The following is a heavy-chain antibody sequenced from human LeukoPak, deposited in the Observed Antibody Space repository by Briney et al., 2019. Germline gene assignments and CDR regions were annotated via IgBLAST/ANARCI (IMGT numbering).Heavy chain of an antibody. CDR1: GYTFTGYY. D-gene: IGHD3-16*01. V-gene: IGHV1-2*02. CDR2: INPNSGGT. Sequence: ASVKVSCKASGYTFTGYYMHWVRRAPGQGLEWMGWINPNSGGTNYAQKFQGRVTMTRDTSISTAYMELSRPRSDDTAVYYCARARNYDYVWGSYGGYWGQGTLVTVSS. J-gene: IGHJ4*02. CDR3: ARARNYDYVWGSYGGY.